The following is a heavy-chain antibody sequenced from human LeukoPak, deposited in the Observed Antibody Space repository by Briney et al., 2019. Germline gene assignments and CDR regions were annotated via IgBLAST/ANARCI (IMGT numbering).Heavy chain of an antibody. CDR1: SGSIRWSIYY. J-gene: IGHJ5*02. CDR3: ARGKGSCYNSICWFDP. D-gene: IGHD2-15*01. Sequence: PSETLSLTCTVSSGSIRWSIYYWGWVRQPPGKGLEWIGSVSYSGSTYYNPSLKSRVTISVDTSENQFSLKLSSVTAADTAVYYCARGKGSCYNSICWFDPWGQGTLVTVSS. V-gene: IGHV4-39*01. CDR2: VSYSGST.